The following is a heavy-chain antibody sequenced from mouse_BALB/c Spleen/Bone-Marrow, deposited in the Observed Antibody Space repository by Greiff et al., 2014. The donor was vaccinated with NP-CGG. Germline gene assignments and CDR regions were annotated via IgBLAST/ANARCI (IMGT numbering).Heavy chain of an antibody. V-gene: IGHV1-15*01. CDR1: GYTFTDYE. CDR2: IDPETGGT. J-gene: IGHJ3*01. D-gene: IGHD2-1*01. CDR3: TRWDGNYGWFAY. Sequence: QVQLQQPGAELVRSGASVTLSCKASGYTFTDYEMHWVKQTPVHGLEWIGAIDPETGGTAYNQKFKGKATLTADKSSSTAYMELCSLTSEDSAVYYCTRWDGNYGWFAYWGQGTLVTVSA.